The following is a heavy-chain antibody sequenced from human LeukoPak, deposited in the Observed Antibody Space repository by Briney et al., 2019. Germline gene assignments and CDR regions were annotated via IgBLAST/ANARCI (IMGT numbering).Heavy chain of an antibody. CDR3: ARDTPFDY. Sequence: GGSLRLSCAASGFTFSSYAVHWVRQAPGKGLEWVAVISYDGSNKYYADSVKGRFTISRDNSKNTLYLQMNSLRAEDTAVYYCARDTPFDYWGQGTLVTVSS. CDR1: GFTFSSYA. CDR2: ISYDGSNK. J-gene: IGHJ4*02. V-gene: IGHV3-30*04.